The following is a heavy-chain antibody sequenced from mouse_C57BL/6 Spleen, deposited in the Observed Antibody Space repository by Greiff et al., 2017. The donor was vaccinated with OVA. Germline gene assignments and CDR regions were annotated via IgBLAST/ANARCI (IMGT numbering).Heavy chain of an antibody. CDR1: GYTFTSSW. CDR2: IDPSDSYT. Sequence: QVQLQQPGAELVKPGASVKLSCKASGYTFTSSWMQWVKQRPGQGLEWIGEIDPSDSYTNYNRKFKGRATLTVDTSSSTAYMQHSSLTSEDSAVYYFARQGDGYYVDFDYWGQGTTLTVSS. V-gene: IGHV1-50*01. D-gene: IGHD2-3*01. CDR3: ARQGDGYYVDFDY. J-gene: IGHJ2*01.